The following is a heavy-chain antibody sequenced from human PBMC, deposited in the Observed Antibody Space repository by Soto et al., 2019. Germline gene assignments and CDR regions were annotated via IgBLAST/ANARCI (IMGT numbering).Heavy chain of an antibody. CDR1: GGSISSYY. Sequence: SETLSLTCTVSGGSISSYYWSWIRQPPGKGLEWIGYIYYSGSTNYNPSLKSRVTISVDTSKNQFSLKLSSVTAADTAVYYCARASDTDCSGGSCYPRYYYYYYMDVWGKGTTVTV. CDR2: IYYSGST. D-gene: IGHD2-15*01. CDR3: ARASDTDCSGGSCYPRYYYYYYMDV. V-gene: IGHV4-59*01. J-gene: IGHJ6*03.